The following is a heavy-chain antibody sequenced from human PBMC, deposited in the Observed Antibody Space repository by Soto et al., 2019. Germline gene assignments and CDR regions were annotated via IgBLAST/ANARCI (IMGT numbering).Heavy chain of an antibody. D-gene: IGHD6-19*01. Sequence: ETLSLTCAVYGGSFSGYYWSWIRQPPGKGLEWIGSIYYSGSTYYNPSLKSRVTISVDTSKNQFSLKLSSVAAADTAVYYCARKQWLETGAFDIWGQGTMVTVSS. CDR3: ARKQWLETGAFDI. J-gene: IGHJ3*02. V-gene: IGHV4-34*01. CDR2: IYYSGST. CDR1: GGSFSGYY.